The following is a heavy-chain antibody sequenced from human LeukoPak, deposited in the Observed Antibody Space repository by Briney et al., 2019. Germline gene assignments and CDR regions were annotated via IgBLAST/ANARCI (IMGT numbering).Heavy chain of an antibody. CDR2: MNSDGSTT. CDR1: GFTFSSYW. Sequence: GGSLRLSCAASGFTFSSYWMHWVRQAPGKGLVWASRMNSDGSTTNYADSVKGRFTISRDNARNTVYLQMNSLRVEDTAVYYCARDYDYFWGSYRYPFDYWGQGTLVTVSS. D-gene: IGHD3-16*02. V-gene: IGHV3-74*01. CDR3: ARDYDYFWGSYRYPFDY. J-gene: IGHJ4*02.